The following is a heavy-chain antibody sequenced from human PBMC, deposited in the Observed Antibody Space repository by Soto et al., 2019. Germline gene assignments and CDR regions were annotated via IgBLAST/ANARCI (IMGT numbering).Heavy chain of an antibody. V-gene: IGHV3-73*02. CDR3: TTERDY. CDR2: IRSRPHNYAT. CDR1: GLNFSGSA. J-gene: IGHJ4*02. Sequence: EVHLVESGGGLVQIGGSLKLSCATSGLNFSGSAMHWARQASGKGLEWVGRIRSRPHNYATTYAASGEGRFTISRDDSKNTVYLQMNGLKTDDTAMYYCTTERDYWGRGTLVTVSS.